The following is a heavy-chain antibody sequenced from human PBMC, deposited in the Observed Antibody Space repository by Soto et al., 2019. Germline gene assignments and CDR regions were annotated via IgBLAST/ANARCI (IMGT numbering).Heavy chain of an antibody. D-gene: IGHD2-2*01. CDR2: IYHTGVT. V-gene: IGHV4-59*01. CDR3: ARTARVPDF. J-gene: IGHJ4*02. Sequence: SETLSLTCTVSGASITTYYWSWFRQPPGQGLESLGYIYHTGVTNSNPSLRGRLSISIDAAKNQFSLKLSSVTSADTAIYYCARTARVPDFWGPGILVTVSS. CDR1: GASITTYY.